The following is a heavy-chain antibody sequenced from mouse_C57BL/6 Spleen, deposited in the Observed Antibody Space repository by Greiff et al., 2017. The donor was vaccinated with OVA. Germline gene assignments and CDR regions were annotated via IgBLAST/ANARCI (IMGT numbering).Heavy chain of an antibody. CDR1: GFTFSDYG. V-gene: IGHV5-17*01. CDR2: ISSGSSTI. CDR3: ARTEKGLYFDY. J-gene: IGHJ2*01. Sequence: EVKVVESGGGLVKPGGSLKLSCAASGFTFSDYGMHWVRQAPEKGLEWVAYISSGSSTIYYADTVKGRFTISRDNAKNTLFLQMTSLRSEDTAMYYCARTEKGLYFDYWGQGTTLTVSS. D-gene: IGHD3-3*01.